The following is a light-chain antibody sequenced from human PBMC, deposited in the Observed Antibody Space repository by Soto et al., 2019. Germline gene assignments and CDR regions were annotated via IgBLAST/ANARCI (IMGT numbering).Light chain of an antibody. Sequence: DIVLTQSPGTLSLSPGDRATLSCRASQSVSNYVAWYQQRPGQAPRLLIYDASNRATGIPARFSGSGSGTDFTLTISSLEPEDFAVYYCPQRSHGLTCGGGNKVDIK. J-gene: IGKJ4*01. CDR2: DAS. V-gene: IGKV3-11*01. CDR3: PQRSHGLT. CDR1: QSVSNY.